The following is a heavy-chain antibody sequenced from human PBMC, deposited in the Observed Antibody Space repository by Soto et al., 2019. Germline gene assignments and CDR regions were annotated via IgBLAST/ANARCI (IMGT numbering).Heavy chain of an antibody. J-gene: IGHJ6*03. CDR3: ARDGVQGHAYNWNDYYMDV. D-gene: IGHD1-1*01. CDR2: IYPGDSDT. V-gene: IGHV5-51*01. Sequence: PGESLKISCKGSGYSFTSYWIGWVRQMPGKGLEWMGIIYPGDSDTRYSPSFQGRVTKTRNTSTSTAYMELSSLRSEDTAVYYCARDGVQGHAYNWNDYYMDVWGKGTTVTVSS. CDR1: GYSFTSYW.